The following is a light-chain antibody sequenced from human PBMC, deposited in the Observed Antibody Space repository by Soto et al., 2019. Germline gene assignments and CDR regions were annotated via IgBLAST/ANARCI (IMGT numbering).Light chain of an antibody. V-gene: IGKV3-11*01. Sequence: EIVLTQSPATLSLSPGERATLSCRASQRVSSYLAWYQQKPGQAPRLLIYDASNRATGIPARFSGSGSGTYFTLTISSLEPEDFAVYYCQQRSNWPPTFGQGTKLEIK. CDR2: DAS. CDR3: QQRSNWPPT. CDR1: QRVSSY. J-gene: IGKJ2*01.